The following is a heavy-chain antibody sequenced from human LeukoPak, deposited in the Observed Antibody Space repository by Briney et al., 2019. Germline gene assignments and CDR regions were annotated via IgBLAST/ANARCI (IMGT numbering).Heavy chain of an antibody. CDR1: GGSISSGSYF. Sequence: SQTLSLTCTVSGGSISSGSYFWSWIRPPAGKGLEWIRRIYTSRSTNYNPSLSSRITISPDTSKNQFSLKLSSVTAADTAVYYCARELAVYGKLDYWGQGILVTVSS. D-gene: IGHD5/OR15-5a*01. CDR2: IYTSRST. J-gene: IGHJ4*01. CDR3: ARELAVYGKLDY. V-gene: IGHV4-61*02.